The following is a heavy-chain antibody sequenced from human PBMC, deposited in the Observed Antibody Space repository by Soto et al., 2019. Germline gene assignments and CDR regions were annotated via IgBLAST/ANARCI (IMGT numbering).Heavy chain of an antibody. CDR3: AAAIFYYGMDV. D-gene: IGHD3-9*01. CDR1: GYTFTNYW. J-gene: IGHJ6*02. CDR2: IYPGDSDT. V-gene: IGHV5-51*01. Sequence: GESLKISCKGSGYTFTNYWIGWVRQMPGKGLEWMGIIYPGDSDTKYNPSFQGQVTISADKSITTNYLRWTSHKASDTAIYSCAAAIFYYGMDVWGQGTTVTVSS.